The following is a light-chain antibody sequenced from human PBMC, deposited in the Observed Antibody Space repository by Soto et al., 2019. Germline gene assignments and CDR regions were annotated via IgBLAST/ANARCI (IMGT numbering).Light chain of an antibody. J-gene: IGLJ2*01. CDR1: SSDVGDYNY. CDR2: DVS. V-gene: IGLV2-14*01. CDR3: SSATSNNTLV. Sequence: QSALTQPASVSGSPGQSITISCTGTSSDVGDYNYVSWYQQHPGKAPKLMIYDVSNRPSGVSNRFSGSKSGNTASLTISGLQAEDEADYYCSSATSNNTLVFGGGTKLTVL.